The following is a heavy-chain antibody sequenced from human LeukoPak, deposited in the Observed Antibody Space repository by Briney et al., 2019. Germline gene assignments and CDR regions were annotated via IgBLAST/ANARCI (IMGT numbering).Heavy chain of an antibody. J-gene: IGHJ6*02. CDR3: ARGTVAWPSIYYYYGMDV. V-gene: IGHV1-69*13. CDR1: GGTFSSYA. Sequence: GASVKVSCKASGGTFSSYAISWVRQAPGQGLEWMGGIIPIFGTANYAQKFQGRVTITADESTSTAYMELNSLRSEDTAVYYCARGTVAWPSIYYYYGMDVWGQGTTVTVSS. D-gene: IGHD6-19*01. CDR2: IIPIFGTA.